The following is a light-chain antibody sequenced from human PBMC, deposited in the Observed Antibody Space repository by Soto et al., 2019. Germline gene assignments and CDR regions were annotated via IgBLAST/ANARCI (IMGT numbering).Light chain of an antibody. V-gene: IGKV3-20*01. J-gene: IGKJ1*01. CDR3: QQYGSSPQT. CDR1: QSVSRY. Sequence: IVLTQSPATLSLSPGERATLSCRASQSVSRYLAWYQQKPGQAPRLLIYAASSRATGIPDRFSVSGSGTDGTLTISRLETEDVSVYYCQQYGSSPQTFGQGTKVDI. CDR2: AAS.